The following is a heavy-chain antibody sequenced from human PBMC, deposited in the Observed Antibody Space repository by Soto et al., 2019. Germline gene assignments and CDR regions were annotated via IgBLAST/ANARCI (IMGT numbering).Heavy chain of an antibody. J-gene: IGHJ6*02. Sequence: QVQLVQSGAEVKKPGSSVKVSCKASGGTFSSYAISWVRQAPGQGLEWMGGIIPIFGTANYAQKFQGRVTITADESTSTAYMELSSLRSEDTAVYYCAREVLDTAMVPSYGMDVWGQGTTVTVSS. CDR1: GGTFSSYA. CDR2: IIPIFGTA. D-gene: IGHD5-18*01. V-gene: IGHV1-69*01. CDR3: AREVLDTAMVPSYGMDV.